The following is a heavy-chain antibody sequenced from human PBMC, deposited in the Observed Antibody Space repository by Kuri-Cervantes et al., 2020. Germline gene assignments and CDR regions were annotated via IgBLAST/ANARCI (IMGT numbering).Heavy chain of an antibody. Sequence: LSLTCAASGFTFSSYWMSWVRQAPGKGPEWVANIKQDGSEKYYVDSVKGRFTISRDNAKNSLYLQMNSLRAGDTAVYYCAGSRPDDFWSGYTDAFDIWGQGTMVTVSS. V-gene: IGHV3-7*01. CDR2: IKQDGSEK. CDR1: GFTFSSYW. D-gene: IGHD3-3*01. CDR3: AGSRPDDFWSGYTDAFDI. J-gene: IGHJ3*02.